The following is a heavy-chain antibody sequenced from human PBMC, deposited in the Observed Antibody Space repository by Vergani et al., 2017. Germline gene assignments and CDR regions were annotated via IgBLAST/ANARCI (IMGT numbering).Heavy chain of an antibody. Sequence: EVQLLESGGGLVQPGGSRRLSCAGAGFTFDTYTMAYVRQAPGKGLEWVATISSGGGDICYADSVKGRFTISRDNSKNTLFLQMNSLKDEDTAVYYCTTAXGLYYLHGEYFQYWGRGTLVSVSS. CDR3: TTAXGLYYLHGEYFQY. V-gene: IGHV3-23*01. J-gene: IGHJ1*01. CDR1: GFTFDTYT. CDR2: ISSGGGDI. D-gene: IGHD3-10*01.